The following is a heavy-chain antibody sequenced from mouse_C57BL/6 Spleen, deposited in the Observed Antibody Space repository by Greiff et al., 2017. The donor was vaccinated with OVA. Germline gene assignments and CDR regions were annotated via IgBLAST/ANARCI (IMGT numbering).Heavy chain of an antibody. Sequence: QVQLQQSGAELVKPGASVKISCKASGYAFSSYWMNWVKQRPGKGLEWIGKIYPGDGDTNYNGKFKGKATLTADKSSSTAYMQLSSLTSEDSAVYFCARDCDGYYSYYFDYWGQGTTLTVSS. CDR2: IYPGDGDT. CDR1: GYAFSSYW. V-gene: IGHV1-80*01. J-gene: IGHJ2*01. D-gene: IGHD2-3*01. CDR3: ARDCDGYYSYYFDY.